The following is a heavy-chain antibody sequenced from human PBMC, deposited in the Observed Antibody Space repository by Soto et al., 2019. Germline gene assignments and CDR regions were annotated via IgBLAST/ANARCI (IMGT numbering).Heavy chain of an antibody. J-gene: IGHJ5*02. D-gene: IGHD3-10*01. V-gene: IGHV1-18*01. Sequence: GASLKVSCKASGYTFTSYGISWVRQAPGQGLEWMGWISAYNGNTNYAQKLQGRVTMTTDTSTSTAYMELRSLRSDDTAVYYCARDKGIDYGLVGNWFDPWGQGTLVTVSS. CDR2: ISAYNGNT. CDR1: GYTFTSYG. CDR3: ARDKGIDYGLVGNWFDP.